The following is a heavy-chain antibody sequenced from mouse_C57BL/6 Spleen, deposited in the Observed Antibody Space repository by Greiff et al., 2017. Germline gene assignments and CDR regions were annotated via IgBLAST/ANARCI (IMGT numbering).Heavy chain of an antibody. Sequence: EVHLVESGEGLVKPGGSLKLSCAASGFTFSSYAMSWVRQTPEKRLEWVAYISSGGDYIYYADTVKGRFTISRDNARNTLYLQMSSLKSEDTAMYYCTRGPLYYGNVRYAMDYWGQGTSVTVSS. D-gene: IGHD2-1*01. CDR1: GFTFSSYA. V-gene: IGHV5-9-1*02. CDR3: TRGPLYYGNVRYAMDY. CDR2: ISSGGDYI. J-gene: IGHJ4*01.